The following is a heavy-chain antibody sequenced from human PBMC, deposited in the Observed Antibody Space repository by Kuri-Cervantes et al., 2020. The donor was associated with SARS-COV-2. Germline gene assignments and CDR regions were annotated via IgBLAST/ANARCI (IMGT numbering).Heavy chain of an antibody. CDR2: ITVSGADT. Sequence: GESLKISCAASGFTFSSYAMSWVRQTPGKGLEWVSGITVSGADTYYADSVRGRFTISRDNSKNILYLQMNSLRAEDTAVYYCAKYDVSSGGRRYDFWSAFLAWGQGTLVTVSS. V-gene: IGHV3-23*01. J-gene: IGHJ5*02. CDR1: GFTFSSYA. D-gene: IGHD3-3*01. CDR3: AKYDVSSGGRRYDFWSAFLA.